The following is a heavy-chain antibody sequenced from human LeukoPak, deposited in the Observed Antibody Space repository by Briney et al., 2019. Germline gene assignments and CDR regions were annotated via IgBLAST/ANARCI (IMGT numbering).Heavy chain of an antibody. J-gene: IGHJ4*02. V-gene: IGHV4-34*01. Sequence: SETLSLTCAVYGGSLNDYYWSWIRQPPGKGLEWIGEINHGGSTNYNSSLKSRVTMSVNPSKNQFSLKLTSVTAADTAVYYCARGALAIGGSDYFAYWGQGTLVSASS. CDR3: ARGALAIGGSDYFAY. CDR2: INHGGST. CDR1: GGSLNDYY.